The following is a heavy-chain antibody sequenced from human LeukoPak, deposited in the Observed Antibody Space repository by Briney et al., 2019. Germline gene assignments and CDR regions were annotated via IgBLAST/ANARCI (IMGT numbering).Heavy chain of an antibody. V-gene: IGHV4-59*02. CDR3: ARIHRYCSGGACYVLDN. CDR1: GGSVGGYY. Sequence: SETLSLTCVVSGGSVGGYYWGWIRQPPGRGLEWIGYVYYSGSTNYNPSFKSRITISVDTSRNQFSLQLSSVTAADTAVYYCARIHRYCSGGACYVLDNWGQGTLVAVSS. D-gene: IGHD2-15*01. J-gene: IGHJ4*02. CDR2: VYYSGST.